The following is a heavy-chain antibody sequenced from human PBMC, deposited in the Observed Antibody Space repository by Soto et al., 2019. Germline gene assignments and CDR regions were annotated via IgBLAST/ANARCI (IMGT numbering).Heavy chain of an antibody. CDR2: IKQDGSEK. CDR3: ARDSGRVYYYYGMDV. J-gene: IGHJ6*02. D-gene: IGHD3-10*01. V-gene: IGHV3-7*03. Sequence: HPGGSLRLSCAASGFTFSSYWMSWVRQAPGKGLEWVANIKQDGSEKYYVDSVKGRFTISRDNAKNSLYLQMNSLRAEDTAVYYCARDSGRVYYYYGMDVWGQGTTVTVSS. CDR1: GFTFSSYW.